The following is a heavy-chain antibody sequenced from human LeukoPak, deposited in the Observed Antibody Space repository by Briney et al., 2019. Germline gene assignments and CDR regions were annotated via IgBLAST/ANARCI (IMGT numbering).Heavy chain of an antibody. CDR2: IHPNSGAS. J-gene: IGHJ3*01. V-gene: IGHV1-2*06. CDR3: ARGPYVSGSYNPRDALDV. D-gene: IGHD3-10*01. CDR1: GYDFIDYY. Sequence: ASVKVSCKTSGYDFIDYYIHWVRQAPGQGLEWMGRIHPNSGASKFARKFQGRVAMTRDTSITTAYLELSSLRSDDSAVYFCARGPYVSGSYNPRDALDVWGHGTMVTVS.